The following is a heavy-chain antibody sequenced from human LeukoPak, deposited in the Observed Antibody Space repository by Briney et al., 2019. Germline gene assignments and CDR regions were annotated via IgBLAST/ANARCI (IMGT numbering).Heavy chain of an antibody. CDR2: IHYSGST. Sequence: TSETLSLTCTVSGGSISSSSYYWGWIRQPPGKGLEWIGSIHYSGSTYYNPSLKSRVTISVDTSKNQFSLKLSSVTAADTAVYYCAREDSYDYVWGRLNDAFDIWGQGTMVTVSS. CDR3: AREDSYDYVWGRLNDAFDI. V-gene: IGHV4-39*07. D-gene: IGHD3-16*01. CDR1: GGSISSSSYY. J-gene: IGHJ3*02.